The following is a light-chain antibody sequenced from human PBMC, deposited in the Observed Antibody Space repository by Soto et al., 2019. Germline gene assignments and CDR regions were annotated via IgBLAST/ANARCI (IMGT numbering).Light chain of an antibody. CDR1: QSLSNTY. J-gene: IGKJ4*01. CDR2: SAS. V-gene: IGKV3-20*01. CDR3: QQYGSSPLT. Sequence: EIVLSQYPGTLSLSPGERATLSCRASQSLSNTYLAWYQQKPGQAPRLLIYSASNRATGIPDRFSGSGSGTDFTLTISRLEPEDFAVYYCQQYGSSPLTFGGGTKVDIK.